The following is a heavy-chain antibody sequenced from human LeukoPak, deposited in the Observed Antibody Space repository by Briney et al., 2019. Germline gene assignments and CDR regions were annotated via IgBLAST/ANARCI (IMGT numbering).Heavy chain of an antibody. J-gene: IGHJ4*02. V-gene: IGHV3-33*01. Sequence: GGSLRLSCAASGFTFSSYGMHWVRQAPGKGLEWVAVIWYDGSNKYYADSVKGRFTISRDNSKNTLYLQMNSLRSDDTAVYYCARTAARRFDYWGQGTLVTVSS. CDR3: ARTAARRFDY. CDR1: GFTFSSYG. D-gene: IGHD6-6*01. CDR2: IWYDGSNK.